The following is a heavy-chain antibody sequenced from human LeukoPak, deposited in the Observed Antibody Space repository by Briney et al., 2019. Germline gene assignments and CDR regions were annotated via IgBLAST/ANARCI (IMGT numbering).Heavy chain of an antibody. CDR1: GFTFNNYV. Sequence: GGSLRLSCAASGFTFNNYVMSWVRQAPGKGLEWVSVISAGGYYPYYADTNYADSVKGRFTISRDNSKNTLYLQMNSLRAEDTAVYYCAKGSGKYYDSSGYHDYWGQGTLVTVSS. J-gene: IGHJ4*02. CDR3: AKGSGKYYDSSGYHDY. D-gene: IGHD3-22*01. CDR2: ISAGGYYPYYADT. V-gene: IGHV3-23*01.